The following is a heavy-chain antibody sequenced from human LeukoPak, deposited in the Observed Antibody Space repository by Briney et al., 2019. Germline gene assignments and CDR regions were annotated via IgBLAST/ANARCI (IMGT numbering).Heavy chain of an antibody. CDR3: ARAPGWELPRITGLPLY. Sequence: ASVKVSCKASGYTFTGYYMHWVRQAPGQGLEWMGWINPNSGGTNYAQKFQGRVTMTRDTSISTAYMELSRLRSDDTAVYYCARAPGWELPRITGLPLYWGQGTLVTVSS. CDR1: GYTFTGYY. V-gene: IGHV1-2*02. D-gene: IGHD1-26*01. J-gene: IGHJ4*02. CDR2: INPNSGGT.